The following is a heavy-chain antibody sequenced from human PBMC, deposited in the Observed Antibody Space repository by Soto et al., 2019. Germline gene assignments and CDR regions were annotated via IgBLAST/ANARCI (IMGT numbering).Heavy chain of an antibody. CDR3: ARGPTTVTTFVFDY. Sequence: ASVKVSCKASGYTFTGYYMHWVRQAPGQGLEWMGWINPNSGGTNYAQKFQGWVTMTRDTSISTAYMELSRLRSDDTAVYYCARGPTTVTTFVFDYWGQGTLVTVSS. V-gene: IGHV1-2*04. J-gene: IGHJ4*02. CDR1: GYTFTGYY. D-gene: IGHD4-4*01. CDR2: INPNSGGT.